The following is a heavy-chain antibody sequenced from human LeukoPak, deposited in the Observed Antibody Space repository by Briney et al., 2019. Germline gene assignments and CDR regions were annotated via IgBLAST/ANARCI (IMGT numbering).Heavy chain of an antibody. V-gene: IGHV4-39*07. CDR1: GGSISSSSYY. D-gene: IGHD3-10*01. Sequence: RASETLSLTCTVSGGSISSSSYYWGWIRQPPGKGLEWIGSIYYSGSTYYNPSLKSRVTISVDTSKNQFSLKLGSVTAADTAVYYCARGRRGSAPDYWGQRTLVTVSS. J-gene: IGHJ4*02. CDR2: IYYSGST. CDR3: ARGRRGSAPDY.